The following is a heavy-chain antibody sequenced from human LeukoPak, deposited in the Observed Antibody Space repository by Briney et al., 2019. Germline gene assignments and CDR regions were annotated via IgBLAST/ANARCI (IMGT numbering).Heavy chain of an antibody. CDR2: ISYDGSNK. CDR1: GFTFSSYA. Sequence: GGSLRLSCAASGFTFSSYAMHWVRQAPGKGLEWVAVISYDGSNKYYADSVKGRFTISRDNSKNTLYLQMNSLRAEDTAVYYCARGGVQGVVIRLWRYNWLDPWGQGTLVTVSS. J-gene: IGHJ5*02. V-gene: IGHV3-30-3*01. CDR3: ARGGVQGVVIRLWRYNWLDP. D-gene: IGHD3-3*01.